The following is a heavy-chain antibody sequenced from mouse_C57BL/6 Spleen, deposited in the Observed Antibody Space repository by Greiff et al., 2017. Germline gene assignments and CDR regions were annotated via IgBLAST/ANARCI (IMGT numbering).Heavy chain of an antibody. V-gene: IGHV1-80*01. D-gene: IGHD2-4*01. CDR2: IYPGDGDT. CDR3: ARNRLRGYFDV. CDR1: GYAFSSYW. Sequence: QVQLQQSGAELVKPGASVKISCKASGYAFSSYWMNWVKQRPGKGLEWIGQIYPGDGDTNYNGKFKGKFTLTADKSSSTAYMQLGSLTSGDSAVYFCARNRLRGYFDVWGTGTTVTVSS. J-gene: IGHJ1*03.